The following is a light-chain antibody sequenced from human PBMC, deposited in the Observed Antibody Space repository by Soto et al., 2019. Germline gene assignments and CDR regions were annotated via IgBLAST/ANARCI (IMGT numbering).Light chain of an antibody. J-gene: IGLJ1*01. V-gene: IGLV2-14*01. CDR1: SSDVGGYNY. Sequence: QSALTQPASVSGSPGQSITISCTGTSSDVGGYNYVSWYQQHPGKAPKLMIYDVTNRPSGVSSRFSGSKSGNTASLTISGLQAEYEADYYCASYTSSATYVIGTGTKLTVL. CDR3: ASYTSSATYV. CDR2: DVT.